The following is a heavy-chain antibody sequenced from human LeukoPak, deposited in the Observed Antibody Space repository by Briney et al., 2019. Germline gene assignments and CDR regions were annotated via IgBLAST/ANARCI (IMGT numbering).Heavy chain of an antibody. Sequence: ASMKVSCKASGYTFTGYYMHWVRQAPGQGLEWMGWINPNSGGTNYAQKFQGWVTMTRDTSISTAYMELSRLRSDDTAVYYCARSSAHYDSSGYYSPYYYYGMDVWGQGTTVTVSS. V-gene: IGHV1-2*04. CDR1: GYTFTGYY. CDR3: ARSSAHYDSSGYYSPYYYYGMDV. CDR2: INPNSGGT. D-gene: IGHD3-22*01. J-gene: IGHJ6*02.